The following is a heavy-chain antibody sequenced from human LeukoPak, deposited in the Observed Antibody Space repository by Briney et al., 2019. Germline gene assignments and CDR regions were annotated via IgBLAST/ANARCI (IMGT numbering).Heavy chain of an antibody. V-gene: IGHV3-30*18. Sequence: GGSLRLSCATSGFTFSSYGIHWVRQAPGKGLGWVAIISYDGRNKYYTDSVKGRFTISRDNSKNTLYLQMNSLRAEDTAVYYCAKESAYCGSDCRSLSDYWGQGTLVTVSS. J-gene: IGHJ4*02. CDR3: AKESAYCGSDCRSLSDY. D-gene: IGHD2-21*02. CDR1: GFTFSSYG. CDR2: ISYDGRNK.